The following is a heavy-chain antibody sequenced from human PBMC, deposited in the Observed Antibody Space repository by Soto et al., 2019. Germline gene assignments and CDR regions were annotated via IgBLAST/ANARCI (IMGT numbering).Heavy chain of an antibody. D-gene: IGHD6-25*01. J-gene: IGHJ4*02. V-gene: IGHV3-30*18. CDR2: ISYDGSNK. Sequence: GGSLRLSCAASGFTFSNYGMHWVRQAPGKGLEWVALISYDGSNKYYADSGKGRFTISRDNTKNTLYLQMNSLRAEDSAVYYCAKDLHSSGWAAYNFDYWGQGTLVTVSS. CDR1: GFTFSNYG. CDR3: AKDLHSSGWAAYNFDY.